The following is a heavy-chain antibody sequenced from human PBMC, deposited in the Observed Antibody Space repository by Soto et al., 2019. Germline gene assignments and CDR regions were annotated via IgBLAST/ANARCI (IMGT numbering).Heavy chain of an antibody. Sequence: QLQLQESGPGLVKPSETLSLTCTVSGGSISSSSYYWGWIRQPPGKGLEWIGSIYYSGSTYYNPSLKSRVTISVDTSKNQFSLKLSSVTAADTAVYYCARRRYYYDSSGSGDYWGQGTLVTVSS. D-gene: IGHD3-22*01. V-gene: IGHV4-39*01. CDR2: IYYSGST. CDR1: GGSISSSSYY. J-gene: IGHJ4*02. CDR3: ARRRYYYDSSGSGDY.